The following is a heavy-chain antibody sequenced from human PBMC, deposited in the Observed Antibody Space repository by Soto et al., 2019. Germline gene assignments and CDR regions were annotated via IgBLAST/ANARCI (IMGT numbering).Heavy chain of an antibody. D-gene: IGHD2-21*02. V-gene: IGHV3-66*01. CDR2: IYSSGST. CDR1: GFIVSSDY. J-gene: IGHJ4*02. CDR3: ARSGSAWFTFDY. Sequence: EVQLVESGGGLVQPGGSLRLSCAASGFIVSSDYMTWVRQAPGKGLEWVSVIYSSGSTYYTDSVQGRFTISRDDSKNTLYLKMASLRVEETAVYYCARSGSAWFTFDYWGQGAWSPSPQ.